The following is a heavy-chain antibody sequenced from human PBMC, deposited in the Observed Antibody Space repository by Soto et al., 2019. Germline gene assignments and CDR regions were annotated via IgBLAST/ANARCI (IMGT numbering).Heavy chain of an antibody. CDR2: ISAYNGNT. D-gene: IGHD4-4*01. CDR1: GYTFTSYG. CDR3: ARDTVTHGPRVDYYYYYGMDV. V-gene: IGHV1-18*01. J-gene: IGHJ6*02. Sequence: ASVKVSCKASGYTFTSYGISWVRQAPGQGLEWMGWISAYNGNTNYAQKLQGRVTMTTDTSTSTAYMELRSLRSDDTAVYYCARDTVTHGPRVDYYYYYGMDVWGQGTTVTVSS.